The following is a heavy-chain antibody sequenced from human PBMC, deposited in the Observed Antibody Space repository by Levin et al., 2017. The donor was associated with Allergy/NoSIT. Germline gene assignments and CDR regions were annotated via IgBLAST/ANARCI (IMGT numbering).Heavy chain of an antibody. CDR3: VKVSSAWFFLQY. V-gene: IGHV3-64D*06. CDR2: IWTTGDGT. Sequence: GESLKISCSTSGFTFSSYVMHWVRQAPGKGLEYVSAIWTTGDGTYAADSVKGRFTISRDNSKSILYLQMNSLRFEDTAVYYCVKVSSAWFFLQYWGQGTMFTVSS. CDR1: GFTFSSYV. D-gene: IGHD6-19*01. J-gene: IGHJ4*02.